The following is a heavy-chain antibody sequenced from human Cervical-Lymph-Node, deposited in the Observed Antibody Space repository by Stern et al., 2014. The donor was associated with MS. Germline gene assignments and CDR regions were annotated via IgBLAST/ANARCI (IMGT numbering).Heavy chain of an antibody. CDR2: INPSGGST. Sequence: QVQLVQSGAEVKKPGASVKVSCKASGDTFTSYSMHWLRQAPRPGLEWLGIINPSGGSTHYAQKVQGRVTMARDTSTSTVFMELSSLRSEDTAVYFCATYSSNWSPPWYWGQGTLVTVSS. CDR1: GDTFTSYS. D-gene: IGHD6-13*01. J-gene: IGHJ4*02. CDR3: ATYSSNWSPPWY. V-gene: IGHV1-46*01.